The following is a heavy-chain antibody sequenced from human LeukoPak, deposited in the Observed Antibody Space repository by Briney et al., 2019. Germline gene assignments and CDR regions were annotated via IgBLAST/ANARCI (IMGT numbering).Heavy chain of an antibody. D-gene: IGHD3-9*01. Sequence: GGSLRLSCAASGFTVSSNHMSWVRQAPGKGLEWVGRIKSKTDGGTPDYAAPVKGRFTISRDDSTNTLFLQMNSLKTEDTAVYYCATVFPGKTGYYYWGQGTLVTVSS. CDR2: IKSKTDGGTP. CDR1: GFTVSSNH. V-gene: IGHV3-15*01. J-gene: IGHJ4*02. CDR3: ATVFPGKTGYYY.